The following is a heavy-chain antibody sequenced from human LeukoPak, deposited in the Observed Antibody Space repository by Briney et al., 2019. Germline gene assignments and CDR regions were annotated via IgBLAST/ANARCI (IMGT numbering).Heavy chain of an antibody. CDR3: AKSLLQSIDY. D-gene: IGHD5-24*01. CDR2: IRSKAYGGTP. V-gene: IGHV3-49*04. J-gene: IGHJ4*02. Sequence: GGSLRLSCTASGFTFGDYAMNWVRQAPGKGLEWVGFIRSKAYGGTPEYAASVSGRFTISRDDSKSIAYLQMNSLKTEDSAVYYCAKSLLQSIDYCGQGTPVTVSS. CDR1: GFTFGDYA.